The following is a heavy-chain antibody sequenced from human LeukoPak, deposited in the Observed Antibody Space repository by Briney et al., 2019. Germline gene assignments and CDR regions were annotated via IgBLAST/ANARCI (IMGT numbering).Heavy chain of an antibody. Sequence: GGSLRLSCAASGFTFSSYSMNWVRQAPGKGLEWVSSISSSSSYIYYADSVEGRFTISRDNAKNSLYLQMNSLRAEDTAVYYCARLVGGYSYGYSFDYWGQGTPVTVSS. CDR3: ARLVGGYSYGYSFDY. CDR1: GFTFSSYS. CDR2: ISSSSSYI. D-gene: IGHD5-18*01. V-gene: IGHV3-21*01. J-gene: IGHJ4*02.